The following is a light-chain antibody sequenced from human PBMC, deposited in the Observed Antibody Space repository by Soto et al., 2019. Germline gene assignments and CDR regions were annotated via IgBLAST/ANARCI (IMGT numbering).Light chain of an antibody. CDR1: QSVSSSY. CDR3: QQYGTSHMYT. CDR2: GAS. J-gene: IGKJ2*01. V-gene: IGKV3-20*01. Sequence: IVLTQCPDTLSLSPGDRSTRSCRASQSVSSSYLAWYQQRPGQAPRLLNFGASSRATGVPDRFSGSGSGTDFKLTTSRLETEDFFVSYCQQYGTSHMYTFGQGTKLEV.